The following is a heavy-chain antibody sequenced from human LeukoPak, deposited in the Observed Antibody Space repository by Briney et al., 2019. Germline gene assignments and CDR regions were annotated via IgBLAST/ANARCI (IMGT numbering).Heavy chain of an antibody. CDR2: INHSGST. Sequence: PSETLSLTCAVYGGSFSGYYWSWIRQPPGKGLEWIGEINHSGSTNYNPSLKSRVTISVDTSKNQFSLKLSSVTAADTAVYYCARGRGGRIAAAGTRTTSRYYYYMDVWGKGTTVTVSS. CDR3: ARGRGGRIAAAGTRTTSRYYYYMDV. D-gene: IGHD6-13*01. J-gene: IGHJ6*03. V-gene: IGHV4-34*01. CDR1: GGSFSGYY.